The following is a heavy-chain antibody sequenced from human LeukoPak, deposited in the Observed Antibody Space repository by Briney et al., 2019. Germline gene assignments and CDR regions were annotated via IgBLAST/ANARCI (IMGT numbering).Heavy chain of an antibody. D-gene: IGHD4-17*01. CDR2: ISGYNGNT. Sequence: ASVKVSCKASGYTFTTYGISWVRQAPGQGLEWMGWISGYNGNTDYAQKLQGRVTMTTDTSTNTVYMELRSLRSDDTAIYCCARDGVSTVTYDAFDIWGQGTMVTVSS. V-gene: IGHV1-18*01. CDR1: GYTFTTYG. J-gene: IGHJ3*02. CDR3: ARDGVSTVTYDAFDI.